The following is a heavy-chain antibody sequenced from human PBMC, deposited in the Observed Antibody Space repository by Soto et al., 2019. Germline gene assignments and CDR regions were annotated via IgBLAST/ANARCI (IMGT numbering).Heavy chain of an antibody. CDR1: CYTFTSYG. Sequence: SVKVSCKASCYTFTSYGISWVRQAPVQGLEWMGWISAYNGNTNYAQKLQGRVTMTTDTSTSTAYMELRSLRSDDTAVYYCARATMIVVVPTPQGFDPWGQGTLVTVYS. J-gene: IGHJ5*02. D-gene: IGHD3-22*01. CDR3: ARATMIVVVPTPQGFDP. CDR2: ISAYNGNT. V-gene: IGHV1-18*01.